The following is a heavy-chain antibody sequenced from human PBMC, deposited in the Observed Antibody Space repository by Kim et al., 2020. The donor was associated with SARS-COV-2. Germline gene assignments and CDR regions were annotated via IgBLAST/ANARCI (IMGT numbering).Heavy chain of an antibody. CDR2: LSDSGNPT. D-gene: IGHD6-13*01. J-gene: IGHJ4*01. V-gene: IGHV3-11*01. CDR1: GFSVSDYY. Sequence: GGSLRLSCAASGFSVSDYYIVWIRQAPGKGLEWVSYLSDSGNPTYYADTVKGRFTISRDSARNSLYLQMNNLRGDDTAVYFCPRGPYKTSWYQDYFDNWG. CDR3: PRGPYKTSWYQDYFDN.